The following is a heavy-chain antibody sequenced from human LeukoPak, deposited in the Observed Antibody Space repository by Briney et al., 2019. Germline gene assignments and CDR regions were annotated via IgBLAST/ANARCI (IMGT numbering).Heavy chain of an antibody. J-gene: IGHJ4*02. V-gene: IGHV4-39*01. CDR2: MHYSGST. D-gene: IGHD4-17*01. CDR3: ARHLDYGDYPFDY. Sequence: SETLSLTCTVSGGSISSSSYYWGWVRQPPGKGLEWIGSMHYSGSTYYNPSLKSRVTISVDTSKNQFSLNLNSVTAADTAVYYCARHLDYGDYPFDYWGQGTLVTVSS. CDR1: GGSISSSSYY.